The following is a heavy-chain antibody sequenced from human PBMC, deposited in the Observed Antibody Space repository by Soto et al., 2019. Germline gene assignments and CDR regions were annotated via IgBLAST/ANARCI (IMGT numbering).Heavy chain of an antibody. CDR3: ARRPKRGSFAWCFDY. V-gene: IGHV4-39*01. D-gene: IGHD1-26*01. Sequence: SETLSLTCTVSGGSITSNAYYWGWIRQPPGKGLEWLGYIYYSGSASYNQSLKSRVTMSVDTSKNQFSLKLSSVTAADTAVYYFARRPKRGSFAWCFDYWGQGTLVTVSS. CDR1: GGSITSNAYY. J-gene: IGHJ4*02. CDR2: IYYSGSA.